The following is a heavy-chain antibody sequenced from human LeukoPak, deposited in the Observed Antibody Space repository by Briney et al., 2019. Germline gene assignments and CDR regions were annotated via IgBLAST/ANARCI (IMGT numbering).Heavy chain of an antibody. CDR1: GYTFTSYD. Sequence: ATVKVSCKASGYTFTSYDINWVQQATGQGLEWMGRMNPNSGNTGYAQKFQGRVTMTRNTSISTAYMELSSLRSEDTAVYYCARGRYCSGGSCYSRRSFDYWGQGTLVTVSS. CDR3: ARGRYCSGGSCYSRRSFDY. J-gene: IGHJ4*02. D-gene: IGHD2-15*01. CDR2: MNPNSGNT. V-gene: IGHV1-8*01.